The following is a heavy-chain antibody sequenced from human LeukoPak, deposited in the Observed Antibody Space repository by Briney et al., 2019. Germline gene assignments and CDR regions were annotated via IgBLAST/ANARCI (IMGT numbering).Heavy chain of an antibody. CDR2: ITGGGLHT. D-gene: IGHD2-21*01. J-gene: IGHJ4*02. V-gene: IGHV3-23*01. CDR3: AKGLRIPSN. CDR1: GFTFSDYG. Sequence: GGSLRLSCAASGFTFSDYGMTWVRQTPGNGLEWVSSITGGGLHTYYVDSVKGRFVISRDNSKTTLCLQMNSLRTEDTAVYYCAKGLRIPSNWGQGIMVTVSS.